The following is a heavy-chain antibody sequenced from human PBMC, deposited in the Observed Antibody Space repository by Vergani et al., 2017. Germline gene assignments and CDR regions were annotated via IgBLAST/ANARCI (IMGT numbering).Heavy chain of an antibody. CDR2: IYAGDSDV. Sequence: EVQLVQSGAEVKKPGESLKISCQGSGYSITNYWIAWVRQWPGKGLEWMGIIYAGDSDVRYSPSFQGQVTMSFDKSLSTAYLQLSSLNASDTATYYCAKTHDFSSLYSSYNWCAPWGQGTQGPVPS. D-gene: IGHD3-3*01. CDR3: AKTHDFSSLYSSYNWCAP. V-gene: IGHV5-51*03. CDR1: GYSITNYW. J-gene: IGHJ5*02.